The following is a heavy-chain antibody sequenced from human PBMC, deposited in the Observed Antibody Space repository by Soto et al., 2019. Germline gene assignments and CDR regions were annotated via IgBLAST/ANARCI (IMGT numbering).Heavy chain of an antibody. CDR2: IYYSGST. CDR1: GGSITSSSYY. D-gene: IGHD3-3*01. CDR3: ARGGYEFDY. J-gene: IGHJ4*02. V-gene: IGHV4-39*07. Sequence: SQTLSVTCSVAGGSITSSSYYWGWIRQPPGKGLEWIGSIYYSGSTYYNPSLKSRVTISVDTSKNQFSLKLSSVTAADTAVYYCARGGYEFDYWGQGTLVTVSS.